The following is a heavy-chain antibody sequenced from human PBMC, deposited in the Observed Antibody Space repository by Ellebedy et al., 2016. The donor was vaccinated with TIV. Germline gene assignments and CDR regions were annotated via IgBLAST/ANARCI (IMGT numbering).Heavy chain of an antibody. CDR3: ARDEAYYYYGMDV. CDR1: GYTFTSYY. CDR2: INPSGGST. V-gene: IGHV1-46*01. J-gene: IGHJ6*02. Sequence: ASVKVSCXASGYTFTSYYMHWVRQAPGQGLEWMGIINPSGGSTSYAQKFQGRVTMTRDTSTSTVYMELSSLRSDDTAVYYCARDEAYYYYGMDVWGQGTTVTVSS.